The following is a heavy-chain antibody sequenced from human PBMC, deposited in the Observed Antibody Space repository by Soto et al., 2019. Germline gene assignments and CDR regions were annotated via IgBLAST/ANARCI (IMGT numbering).Heavy chain of an antibody. D-gene: IGHD2-15*01. CDR2: IYYSGAT. Sequence: QVQLQESGPGLVKPSQTLSLTCTVSGGSISSGGYYWSWIRQHPGKGLEWIGYIYYSGATYYNPSLQGRVTISVDTSKNQFSLKLSSVTAPDTAVYYCARGGLGYCSGGSCYSAELSRYYYGMDVWGQGTTVTVSS. V-gene: IGHV4-31*03. CDR3: ARGGLGYCSGGSCYSAELSRYYYGMDV. CDR1: GGSISSGGYY. J-gene: IGHJ6*02.